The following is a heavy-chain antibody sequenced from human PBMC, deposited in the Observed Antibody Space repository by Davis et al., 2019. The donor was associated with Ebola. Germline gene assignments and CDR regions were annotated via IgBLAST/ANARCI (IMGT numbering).Heavy chain of an antibody. D-gene: IGHD6-19*01. CDR2: IYDQST. J-gene: IGHJ4*02. CDR1: GFTASSNH. V-gene: IGHV3-53*05. Sequence: GGSLRLSCAASGFTASSNHMSCVRQAPGNGLEWVSVIYDQSTAYADSVRGRFIISRDKSNNTLYLEMNSLRVDDTAVYYCATTQWLREFDNWGQGTLVTVSS. CDR3: ATTQWLREFDN.